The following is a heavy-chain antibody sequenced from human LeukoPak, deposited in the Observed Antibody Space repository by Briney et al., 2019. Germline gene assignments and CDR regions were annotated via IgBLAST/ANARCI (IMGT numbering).Heavy chain of an antibody. Sequence: GGSLRLSCAAAGLTFSTNSMNWVRQAPGKGLEWVSYISFSSSTIYYADSVKGRFTISRDNAKNLLYLQMNSLRAEDTAVYYCARTPYCSSTSCPRSVWGKGTTVTVSS. V-gene: IGHV3-48*01. CDR1: GLTFSTNS. J-gene: IGHJ6*04. CDR3: ARTPYCSSTSCPRSV. D-gene: IGHD2-2*01. CDR2: ISFSSSTI.